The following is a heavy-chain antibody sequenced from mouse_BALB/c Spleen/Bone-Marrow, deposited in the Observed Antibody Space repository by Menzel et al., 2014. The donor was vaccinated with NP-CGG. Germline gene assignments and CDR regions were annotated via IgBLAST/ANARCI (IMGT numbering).Heavy chain of an antibody. V-gene: IGHV3-8*02. CDR3: ATYDGYCFDY. J-gene: IGHJ2*01. CDR2: ISYSGST. CDR1: SITSGY. D-gene: IGHD2-3*01. Sequence: SITSGYWNWIRKFPGNKLEYMGYISYSGSTYYNPSLKSRISITRDTSKNQYYLQLNSVTIEDTATYYCATYDGYCFDYWGQGTTLTVSS.